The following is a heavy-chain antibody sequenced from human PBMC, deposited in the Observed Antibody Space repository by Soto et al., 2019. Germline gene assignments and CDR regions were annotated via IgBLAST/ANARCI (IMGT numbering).Heavy chain of an antibody. J-gene: IGHJ4*02. D-gene: IGHD2-15*01. CDR3: ARESRYCSGGSCYFLPGIDY. CDR2: IIPICGTA. Sequence: QVQLVQSGAEVKKPGSSVKVSCKASGGTFSSYAISWVRQAPGQGLELMGGIIPICGTANYAQKFQGRVTITADESTSTDYMELSSLRSENTAVSSCARESRYCSGGSCYFLPGIDYWGQGTLVTVSS. CDR1: GGTFSSYA. V-gene: IGHV1-69*12.